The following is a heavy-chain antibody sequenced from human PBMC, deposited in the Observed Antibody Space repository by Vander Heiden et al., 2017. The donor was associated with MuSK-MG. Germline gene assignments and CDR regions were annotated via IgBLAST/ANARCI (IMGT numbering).Heavy chain of an antibody. CDR2: ISSSSSYI. Sequence: EVQLVESGGGLVKPGGSLRLSCAASGFTFSSYSMNWVRQAPGKGLEWASSISSSSSYIYYADSVKGRFTISRDNAKNSLYLQMNSLRAEDTAVYYCARDQVTGTTLPLDYWGQGTLVTVSS. V-gene: IGHV3-21*01. D-gene: IGHD1-1*01. J-gene: IGHJ4*02. CDR1: GFTFSSYS. CDR3: ARDQVTGTTLPLDY.